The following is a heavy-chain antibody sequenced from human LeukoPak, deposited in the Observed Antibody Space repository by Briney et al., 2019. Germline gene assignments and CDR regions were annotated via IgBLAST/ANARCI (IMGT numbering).Heavy chain of an antibody. Sequence: PSGGSLRLSCAASGFTVSSSYMSWVRQAPGKGLEWVSIIYSGDNTYYADSMKGRFTISRDNSKNTLYLQMNSLRAEDTAVYYCATYSSSSDYFDYWGQGTLAIVSS. V-gene: IGHV3-53*01. J-gene: IGHJ4*02. D-gene: IGHD6-6*01. CDR3: ATYSSSSDYFDY. CDR2: IYSGDNT. CDR1: GFTVSSSY.